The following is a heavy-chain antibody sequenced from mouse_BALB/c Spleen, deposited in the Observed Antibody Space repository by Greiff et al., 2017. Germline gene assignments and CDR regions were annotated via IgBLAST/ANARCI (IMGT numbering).Heavy chain of an antibody. CDR2: ISSGSSTI. J-gene: IGHJ1*01. CDR1: GFTFSSFG. CDR3: AAPIYDGYYRYFDV. Sequence: EVKLVESGGGLVQPGGSRKLSCAASGFTFSSFGMHWVRQAPEKGLEWVAYISSGSSTIYYADTVKGRFTISRDNPKNTLFLQMTSLRSEDTAMYYCAAPIYDGYYRYFDVWGAGTTVTVSS. D-gene: IGHD2-3*01. V-gene: IGHV5-17*02.